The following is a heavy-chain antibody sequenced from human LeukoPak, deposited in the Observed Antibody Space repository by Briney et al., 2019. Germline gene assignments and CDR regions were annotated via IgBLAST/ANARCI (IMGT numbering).Heavy chain of an antibody. CDR3: ATAYDILTGYYYSRSPSFDY. D-gene: IGHD3-9*01. CDR1: GGSFSGYY. J-gene: IGHJ4*02. V-gene: IGHV4-34*01. Sequence: SETLSLTCAVYGGSFSGYYWSWIRQPPGKGLEWIGEINHSGSTNYNPSLKSRVTISVDTSKNQFSLKLSSVTAADTAVYYCATAYDILTGYYYSRSPSFDYWGQGTLVTVSS. CDR2: INHSGST.